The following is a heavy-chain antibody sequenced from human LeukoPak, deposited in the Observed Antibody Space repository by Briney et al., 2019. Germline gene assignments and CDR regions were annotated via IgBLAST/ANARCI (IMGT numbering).Heavy chain of an antibody. V-gene: IGHV5-51*01. CDR3: ARHVLSEGMYFQH. J-gene: IGHJ1*01. CDR2: IYPGDSDT. CDR1: GYSFTNYW. D-gene: IGHD3-10*01. Sequence: GESLKISCKGSGYSFTNYWIGWVRQMPGKGLEWMGIIYPGDSDTRYSPSLQGQVTISADKSISTAYLQWSSLKASDTAMYYCARHVLSEGMYFQHWGQGTLVTVSS.